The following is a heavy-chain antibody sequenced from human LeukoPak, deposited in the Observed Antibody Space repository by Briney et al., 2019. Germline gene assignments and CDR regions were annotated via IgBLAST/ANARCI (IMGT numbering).Heavy chain of an antibody. CDR3: ASLYYSSSWYGIGWGSYQEYFDY. CDR1: GFTFSSYS. D-gene: IGHD6-13*01. V-gene: IGHV3-21*01. Sequence: MPGGSLRLSCAASGFTFSSYSMNWVRQAPGKGLEWVSSISSSSSYIYYADSVKGRFTISRDNAKNSLYLQMNSLRAEDTAVYYCASLYYSSSWYGIGWGSYQEYFDYWGQGTLVTVSS. CDR2: ISSSSSYI. J-gene: IGHJ4*02.